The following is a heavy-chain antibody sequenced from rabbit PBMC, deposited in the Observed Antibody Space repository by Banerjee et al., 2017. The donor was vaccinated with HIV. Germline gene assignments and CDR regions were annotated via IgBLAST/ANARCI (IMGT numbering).Heavy chain of an antibody. CDR3: LRRWHSTDL. Sequence: LVKPEGSLTLTCTASGFDFSSYGVSWVRQAPGKGLEWIACINTISGNTVYASWAKGRFTISRTSSTTVTLQMTSLTAADTATYFCLRRWHSTDLWGQGTLVTVS. D-gene: IGHD7-1*01. CDR1: GFDFSSYG. CDR2: INTISGNT. J-gene: IGHJ4*01. V-gene: IGHV1S45*01.